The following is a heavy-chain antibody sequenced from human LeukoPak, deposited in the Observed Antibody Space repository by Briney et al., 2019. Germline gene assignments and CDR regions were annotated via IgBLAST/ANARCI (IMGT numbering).Heavy chain of an antibody. Sequence: SETLSLTCSVSGVSISSNNYYWGWIRQPPGKGLEWIGSIYYDGSTYYNPSLKSRATISVDTSKNQFSVKVDSVTAADTAVFYCTRHKISHYGSGGQNLIWPDALDIWGQGTLVTVSS. CDR1: GVSISSNNYY. J-gene: IGHJ3*02. CDR3: TRHKISHYGSGGQNLIWPDALDI. D-gene: IGHD3-10*01. CDR2: IYYDGST. V-gene: IGHV4-39*01.